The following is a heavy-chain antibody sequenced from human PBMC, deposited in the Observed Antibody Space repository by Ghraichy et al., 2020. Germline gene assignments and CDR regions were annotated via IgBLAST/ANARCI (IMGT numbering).Heavy chain of an antibody. CDR2: ISSSGYTI. CDR1: EFSFSTKN. J-gene: IGHJ3*02. D-gene: IGHD1-26*01. CDR3: ARGGIVRNDAFDI. V-gene: IGHV3-48*02. Sequence: SCAASEFSFSTKNMNWVRQAPGKGLEWVSYISSSGYTIYYADSVKGRFTISRDNAENSLYLQMNSLRDEDTAVYYCARGGIVRNDAFDIWGQGTMVTVSA.